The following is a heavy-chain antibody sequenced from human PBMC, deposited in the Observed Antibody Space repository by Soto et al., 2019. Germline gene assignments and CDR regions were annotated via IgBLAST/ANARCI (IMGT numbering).Heavy chain of an antibody. CDR3: ARCPVCALVFDS. CDR2: FIPIFGTA. V-gene: IGHV1-69*01. Sequence: QVHLVQSGAEVKKPGSSVKVSCNASGGTFNNYAISWVRRAPGQGLAWMGGFIPIFGTANYAQMFQGRVTIPADESTRTAYLELSSRRSEDTGIYYCARCPVCALVFDSWGQGTIVTVSS. CDR1: GGTFNNYA. D-gene: IGHD6-6*01. J-gene: IGHJ3*01.